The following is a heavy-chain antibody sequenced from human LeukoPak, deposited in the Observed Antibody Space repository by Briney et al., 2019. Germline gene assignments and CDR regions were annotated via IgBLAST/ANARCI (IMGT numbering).Heavy chain of an antibody. D-gene: IGHD2-15*01. CDR3: GKAGGDCYGGSCYSYVDC. J-gene: IGHJ4*02. Sequence: GGSLRLSCAASGFTFSNFWMTWVRQAPGKGLEWVAFIRHDESIIYYADSVKGRFTISRDNPWNTVYLVMNNLRPEDTAVYYCGKAGGDCYGGSCYSYVDCWGQGALVTVSS. CDR2: IRHDESII. V-gene: IGHV3-30*02. CDR1: GFTFSNFW.